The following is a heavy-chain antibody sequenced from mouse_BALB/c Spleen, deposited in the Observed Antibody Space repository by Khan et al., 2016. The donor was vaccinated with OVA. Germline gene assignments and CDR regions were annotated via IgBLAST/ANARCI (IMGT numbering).Heavy chain of an antibody. V-gene: IGHV3-2*02. CDR2: ISYSGNT. CDR3: ARVYGGDFDY. D-gene: IGHD2-10*02. J-gene: IGHJ2*01. Sequence: EVQLQESGPGLVKPSQSLSLTCTVTGYSITSDYAWNWIRQFPGNKLEWMGYISYSGNTKYNPSLKSRIPVTRDTSKNQFFLQLNSVTTEDTATYYCARVYGGDFDYWGQGTTLTVSS. CDR1: GYSITSDYA.